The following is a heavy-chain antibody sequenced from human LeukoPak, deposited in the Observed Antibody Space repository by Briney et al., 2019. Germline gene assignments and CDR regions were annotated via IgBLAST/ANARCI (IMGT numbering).Heavy chain of an antibody. CDR2: TIPISGTI. Sequence: ASVKVSCKTSGGTFTSYAITWVRQAPGQGLEWMGKTIPISGTINYAQKFQGRVTFTADESTSTAYMELSSLRSEDTALYYCARKLRLGGNWFDPWGQGTLVTVSS. V-gene: IGHV1-69*15. CDR3: ARKLRLGGNWFDP. D-gene: IGHD1-26*01. J-gene: IGHJ5*02. CDR1: GGTFTSYA.